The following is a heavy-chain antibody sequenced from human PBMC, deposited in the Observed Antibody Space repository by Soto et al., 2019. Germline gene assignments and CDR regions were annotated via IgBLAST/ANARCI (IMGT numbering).Heavy chain of an antibody. CDR2: MNPNSGNT. CDR1: GYTFTSYD. Sequence: QVQLVQSGAEVKKPGASVKVSCRASGYTFTSYDINWVRQATGQGLEWMGWMNPNSGNTGYAQKFQGRVTMTRNTSISTAYMELSSLRSEDTAVYYCARVLYDWERLPCAYWGQGTLVTVSS. V-gene: IGHV1-8*01. D-gene: IGHD3-16*01. J-gene: IGHJ4*02. CDR3: ARVLYDWERLPCAY.